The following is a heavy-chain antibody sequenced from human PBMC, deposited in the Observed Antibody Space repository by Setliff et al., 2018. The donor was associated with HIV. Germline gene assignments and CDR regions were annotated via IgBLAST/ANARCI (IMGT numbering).Heavy chain of an antibody. V-gene: IGHV4-38-2*01. J-gene: IGHJ4*02. Sequence: SETLSLTCAVSGYSISSGYYWVWIRQPALKGLEWFGRIYTSGLTNYNPSLKSRVTISVDTSKNQVSLKLSSVTAADTAVYYCARVSCSSTSCYLFDYWGQGTLVTVSS. CDR3: ARVSCSSTSCYLFDY. CDR1: GYSISSGYY. CDR2: IYTSGLT. D-gene: IGHD2-2*01.